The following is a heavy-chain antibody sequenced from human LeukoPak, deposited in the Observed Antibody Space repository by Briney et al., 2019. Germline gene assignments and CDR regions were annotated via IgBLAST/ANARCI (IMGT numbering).Heavy chain of an antibody. J-gene: IGHJ4*02. CDR1: GFTFSSYE. Sequence: GGSRRLSGAASGFTFSSYEMNGVRQAPGKGLEWVSYISSSGITIYYADFGKGRFTISRHNAKHSRYLQMHRLRADDTSDYHCARVSYYDNSGYDENPVFHYWGQGTLVTVSS. CDR3: ARVSYYDNSGYDENPVFHY. D-gene: IGHD3-22*01. CDR2: ISSSGITI. V-gene: IGHV3-48*03.